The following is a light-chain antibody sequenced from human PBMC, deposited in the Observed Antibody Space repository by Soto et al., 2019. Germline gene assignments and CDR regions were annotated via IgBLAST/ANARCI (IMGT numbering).Light chain of an antibody. CDR2: GDT. Sequence: QSVLTQPPSVSGAPGQRVSIFCSGISSNIGADYHVHWYQQFPGTAPRLLIYGDTNRPSGVPGRFSGSKSDTSASLVITGLQAEDEADYYCQSYDTSLRSYVFGAGTKLTVL. CDR3: QSYDTSLRSYV. V-gene: IGLV1-40*01. CDR1: SSNIGADYH. J-gene: IGLJ1*01.